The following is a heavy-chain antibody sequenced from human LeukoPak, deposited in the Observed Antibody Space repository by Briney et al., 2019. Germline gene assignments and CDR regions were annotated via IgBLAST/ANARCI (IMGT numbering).Heavy chain of an antibody. Sequence: ASVKVSCKVSGYTLTELSMHWVRQAPGKGLEWMGGFDPEDGETIYAQKFQGRVTMTEDTSTDTAYMELSSLRSEDTAVYYCATGGLAAAGLRGTIDYWGQGTLVTVSP. CDR1: GYTLTELS. D-gene: IGHD6-13*01. CDR3: ATGGLAAAGLRGTIDY. CDR2: FDPEDGET. V-gene: IGHV1-24*01. J-gene: IGHJ4*02.